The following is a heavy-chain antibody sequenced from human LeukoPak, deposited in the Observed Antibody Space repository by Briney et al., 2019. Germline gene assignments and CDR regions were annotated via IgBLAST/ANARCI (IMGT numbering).Heavy chain of an antibody. Sequence: GGSLRLSCAASGFTFSSYSMNWVRQAPGKGLEWVSSISSSSSYIYYADSVKGRFTISRDNAKNSLYLQMNSLRAEDTAVYYCARDLGRYDFWSGYWFDPWGQGTLVTVSS. V-gene: IGHV3-21*01. J-gene: IGHJ5*02. D-gene: IGHD3-3*01. CDR3: ARDLGRYDFWSGYWFDP. CDR2: ISSSSSYI. CDR1: GFTFSSYS.